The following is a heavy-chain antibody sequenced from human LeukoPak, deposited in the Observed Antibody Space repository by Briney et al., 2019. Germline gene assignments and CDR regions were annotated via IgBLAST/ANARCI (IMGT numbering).Heavy chain of an antibody. CDR3: ARDSSGWYRAGYFDY. D-gene: IGHD6-19*01. V-gene: IGHV4-34*01. CDR1: GGSFSGYY. CDR2: INHSAST. Sequence: SETLSLTCAVYGGSFSGYYWSWIRQPPGKGLEWIGEINHSASTDYNPSLKSRVTISVDTSKNQFSLKLSSVTAADTAAYYCARDSSGWYRAGYFDYWGQGTLVTVSS. J-gene: IGHJ4*02.